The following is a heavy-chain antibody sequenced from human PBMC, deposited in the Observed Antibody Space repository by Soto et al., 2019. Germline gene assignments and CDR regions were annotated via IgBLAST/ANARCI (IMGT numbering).Heavy chain of an antibody. CDR3: ASVYYYSGDDY. J-gene: IGHJ4*02. V-gene: IGHV4-31*03. D-gene: IGHD7-27*01. CDR1: GGSISSGGYY. Sequence: QSLTCTVSGGSISSGGYYWSWIRQHPGKGLEWIGHIYYSGSTYYNPSLKSRVTISVDTSKNQFSLKLSSVTAADTAVYYCASVYYYSGDDYWGQGTLVTVSS. CDR2: IYYSGST.